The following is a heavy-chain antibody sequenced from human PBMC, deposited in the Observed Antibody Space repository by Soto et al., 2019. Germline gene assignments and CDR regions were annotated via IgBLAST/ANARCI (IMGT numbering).Heavy chain of an antibody. D-gene: IGHD4-17*01. Sequence: SETLSLTCTVSGGSISSSSYYWGWIRQPPGKGLEWIGSIYYSGSTYYNPSLKSRVTISVDTSKNQFSLKLSSVTAADTAVYYCARGYTVTTCWFDPWGQGTLVTVSS. CDR2: IYYSGST. CDR1: GGSISSSSYY. J-gene: IGHJ5*02. V-gene: IGHV4-39*07. CDR3: ARGYTVTTCWFDP.